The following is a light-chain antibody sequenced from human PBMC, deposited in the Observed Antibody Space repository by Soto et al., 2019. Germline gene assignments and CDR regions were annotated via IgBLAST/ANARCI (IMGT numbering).Light chain of an antibody. CDR1: HDITNY. CDR2: DAS. CDR3: QQYDNLPLT. V-gene: IGKV1-33*01. J-gene: IGKJ4*01. Sequence: IQMTQSPSSLSASVGDRVTITCQASHDITNYLTWYQQKPGKAPKLLIYDASNLETGVPSRFSGSGSGTDFTSTISSLQPEDIATYYCQQYDNLPLTFGGGTKVDIK.